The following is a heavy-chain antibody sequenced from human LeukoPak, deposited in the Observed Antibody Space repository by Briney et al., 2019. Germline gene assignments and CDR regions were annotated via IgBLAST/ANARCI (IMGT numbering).Heavy chain of an antibody. Sequence: ASVKVSCKASGYTFTGYYMHWVRQAPGQGLEWMGWINPNSGGTNYAQKFQGWVTMTRDTSISTAYMELSRLRSDDTVVYYCAREWLSPPFLDYWGQGTLVTVSS. J-gene: IGHJ4*02. CDR2: INPNSGGT. D-gene: IGHD3-22*01. CDR1: GYTFTGYY. V-gene: IGHV1-2*04. CDR3: AREWLSPPFLDY.